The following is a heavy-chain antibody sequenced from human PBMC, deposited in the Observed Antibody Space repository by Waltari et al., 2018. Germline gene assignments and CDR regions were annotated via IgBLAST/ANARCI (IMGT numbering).Heavy chain of an antibody. CDR2: IYSAGRT. J-gene: IGHJ4*02. Sequence: EVQLVESGGGLIQPGGSLRLSCAASGIIVSANDMNVVRQAPGKGPQWVSVIYSAGRTYYADSVKGRFTISRDNTKNTVYLQMNNLKTEDTAVYYCARPGEGPSSHWGQGTLVTVSS. D-gene: IGHD4-17*01. CDR3: ARPGEGPSSH. V-gene: IGHV3-53*01. CDR1: GIIVSAND.